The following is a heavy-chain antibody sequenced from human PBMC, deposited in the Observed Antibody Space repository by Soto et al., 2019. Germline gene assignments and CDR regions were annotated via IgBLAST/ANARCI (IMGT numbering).Heavy chain of an antibody. Sequence: SETLSLTCTVSGVTFSRYYWIWIRQPPGKGLEWIGYIYYSGSTNYNPSLKSRVTISVDTSKKHFSLKLSSVTAADTAVYYCARASDSSRSWFDPWGQGTLVTVSS. CDR2: IYYSGST. J-gene: IGHJ5*02. CDR1: GVTFSRYY. D-gene: IGHD3-22*01. CDR3: ARASDSSRSWFDP. V-gene: IGHV4-59*01.